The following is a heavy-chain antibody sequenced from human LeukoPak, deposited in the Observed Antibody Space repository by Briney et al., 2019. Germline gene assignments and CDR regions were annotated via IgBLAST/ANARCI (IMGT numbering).Heavy chain of an antibody. Sequence: GASVKVSCKASGYTFTSYYMHWVRQAPGQGLEWMGIINPSGGSTIYAQKFQGRVTMTEDTSTDTAYMELSSLRSEDTAVYYCATGGYASGSDYWGQGTLVTVSS. CDR2: INPSGGST. CDR3: ATGGYASGSDY. V-gene: IGHV1-46*01. J-gene: IGHJ4*02. CDR1: GYTFTSYY. D-gene: IGHD3-10*01.